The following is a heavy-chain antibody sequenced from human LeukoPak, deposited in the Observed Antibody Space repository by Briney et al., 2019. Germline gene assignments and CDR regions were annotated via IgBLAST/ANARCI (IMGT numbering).Heavy chain of an antibody. CDR1: NGSISTYY. J-gene: IGHJ6*04. D-gene: IGHD5-12*01. Sequence: PSETLSLTCTVSNGSISTYYWSWIRQPPGKGLEWVSSISSSSSYIYYADSVKGRFTISRDNAKNSLYLQMNSLRAEDTAVYYCAREAVYSGSNYYYGMDVWGKGTTVTVSS. V-gene: IGHV3-21*01. CDR3: AREAVYSGSNYYYGMDV. CDR2: ISSSSSYI.